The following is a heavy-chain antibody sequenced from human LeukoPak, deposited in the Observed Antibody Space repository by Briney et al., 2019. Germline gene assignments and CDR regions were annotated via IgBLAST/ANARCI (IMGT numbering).Heavy chain of an antibody. V-gene: IGHV4-39*07. D-gene: IGHD6-13*01. CDR1: GGSISSGSYY. CDR2: IYYSGST. CDR3: ARDRRIAAAALSDAFDI. Sequence: PSETLSLTCTVSGGSISSGSYYWSWIRLPPGKGLEWIGSIYYSGSTYYNPSLKSRVTISVDKSKNQFSLKLSSVTAADTAVYYCARDRRIAAAALSDAFDIWGQGTMVTVSS. J-gene: IGHJ3*02.